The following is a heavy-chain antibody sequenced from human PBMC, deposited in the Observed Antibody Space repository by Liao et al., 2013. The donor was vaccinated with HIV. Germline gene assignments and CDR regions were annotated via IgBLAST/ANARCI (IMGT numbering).Heavy chain of an antibody. CDR3: AGPGYSSSWGAFEY. J-gene: IGHJ4*02. D-gene: IGHD6-13*01. CDR1: GGSISEYY. V-gene: IGHV4-4*07. CDR2: IYGSGSA. Sequence: QVQLQESGPGLVKPSETLSLTCTVSGGSISEYYWSWIRQPAGKGLEWIGHIYGSGSADYSPSLKSRVTMSVDTSKNQFSLNLISVTAADTAVYYCAGPGYSSSWGAFEYWGQGALVTVSS.